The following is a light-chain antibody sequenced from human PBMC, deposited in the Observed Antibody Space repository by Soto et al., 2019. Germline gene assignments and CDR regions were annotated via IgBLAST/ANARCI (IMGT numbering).Light chain of an antibody. V-gene: IGKV1-39*01. Sequence: DIQMTQSPSSLSASVGDRVTITCRASQSINSYLNWYQQKPGKAPKLLIYAASSLQSGVPSRFSGSGSGTHFTLTISSLQPEDFATYYCQQSYSTPYTFGQGTKLEIK. CDR2: AAS. J-gene: IGKJ2*01. CDR3: QQSYSTPYT. CDR1: QSINSY.